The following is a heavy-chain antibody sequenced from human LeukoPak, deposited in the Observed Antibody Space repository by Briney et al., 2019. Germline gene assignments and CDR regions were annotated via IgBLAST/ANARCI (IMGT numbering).Heavy chain of an antibody. CDR3: ARLPGGGYSYTPDY. CDR2: IYYSGST. Sequence: PSETLSLTCTVSGGSISGYYWGWIRQPPGKGLEWIGSIYYSGSTYYNPSLKSRVTISVDTSKNQFSLKLSSVTAADTAVYYCARLPGGGYSYTPDYWGQGTLVTVSS. V-gene: IGHV4-39*01. CDR1: GGSISGYY. J-gene: IGHJ4*02. D-gene: IGHD5-18*01.